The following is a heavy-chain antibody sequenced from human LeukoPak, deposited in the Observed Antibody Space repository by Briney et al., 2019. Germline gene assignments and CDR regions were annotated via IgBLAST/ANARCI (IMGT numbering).Heavy chain of an antibody. D-gene: IGHD3-22*01. J-gene: IGHJ5*02. CDR2: INPNTGGT. Sequence: ASVKVSGKASGYTFTDYYMHWVRQAPGQGLEWMGWINPNTGGTNYAQKFQGRVTMTRDTSISTAYMELSRLRSDDTAVYYCARDPTMSWFDPWGQGTLVTVSS. CDR1: GYTFTDYY. V-gene: IGHV1-2*02. CDR3: ARDPTMSWFDP.